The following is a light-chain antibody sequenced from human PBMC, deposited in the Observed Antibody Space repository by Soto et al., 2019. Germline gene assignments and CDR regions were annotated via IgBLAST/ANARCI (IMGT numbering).Light chain of an antibody. J-gene: IGKJ1*01. V-gene: IGKV1-39*01. Sequence: DIQMTQSPSSLSASVGDRVTITCRASQSISSYLNWYQQKPGKAPKLLIYAASSLQSGVPSRFSGSGSGTDFTLTISSPQPEYFATYYCQQRYSTPQTFGQGTKVDIK. CDR2: AAS. CDR3: QQRYSTPQT. CDR1: QSISSY.